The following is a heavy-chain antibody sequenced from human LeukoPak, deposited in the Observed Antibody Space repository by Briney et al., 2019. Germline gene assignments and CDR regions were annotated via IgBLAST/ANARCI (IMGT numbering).Heavy chain of an antibody. CDR1: GGSFSGYY. J-gene: IGHJ4*02. Sequence: SETLSLTCAVYGGSFSGYYWSWIRQPPGKGLEWIGEINHSGSTNYNPSLKSRVTISVDTSKNQFSLKLSSVTAADTAVYYCARDSGYGLDYWGQGTLVTVSS. D-gene: IGHD5-18*01. CDR3: ARDSGYGLDY. CDR2: INHSGST. V-gene: IGHV4-34*01.